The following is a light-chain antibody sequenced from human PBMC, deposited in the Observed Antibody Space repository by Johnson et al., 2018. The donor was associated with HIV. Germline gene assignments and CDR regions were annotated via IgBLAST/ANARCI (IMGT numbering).Light chain of an antibody. CDR1: SSNIGNIY. V-gene: IGLV1-51*01. CDR2: DNN. Sequence: QSVLTQPPSVSAAPGQRVTISCSGSSSNIGNIYVAWYQHFPGTAPKLLIYDNNKRPSGIPDRFSGSKSGPSAALGITGLQTGDEADYYCGTLDSSLNSGVFGNGTKVTVL. CDR3: GTLDSSLNSGV. J-gene: IGLJ1*01.